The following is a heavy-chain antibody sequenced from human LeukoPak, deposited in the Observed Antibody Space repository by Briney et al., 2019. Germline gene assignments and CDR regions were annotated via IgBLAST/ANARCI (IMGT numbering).Heavy chain of an antibody. CDR2: INHSGST. D-gene: IGHD2-2*02. CDR1: GGSFSGYY. CDR3: ARVNGGHKRGAYCSSTSCYTRPPYYFDY. J-gene: IGHJ4*02. Sequence: SETLSLTCAVYGGSFSGYYWSWIRQPPGKGLEWIGKINHSGSTNYNPSLKSRVTISVDTSKNQFSLKLSSVTAADTAVYYCARVNGGHKRGAYCSSTSCYTRPPYYFDYWGQGTLVTVSS. V-gene: IGHV4-34*01.